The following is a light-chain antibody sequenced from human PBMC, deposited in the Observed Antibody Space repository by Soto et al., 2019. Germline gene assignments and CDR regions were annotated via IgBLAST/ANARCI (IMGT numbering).Light chain of an antibody. V-gene: IGLV2-14*01. J-gene: IGLJ1*01. CDR1: SSDVGGYNY. CDR2: DVS. CDR3: SSYTSSSTRV. Sequence: ALTQPASVSGSPGQSITISCTGTSSDVGGYNYVSWFQQHPGKAPKLMIYDVSNRPSGVSNRFSGSKSGNTASLSISGLQAEDEADYYCSSYTSSSTRVFGTGTKVTVL.